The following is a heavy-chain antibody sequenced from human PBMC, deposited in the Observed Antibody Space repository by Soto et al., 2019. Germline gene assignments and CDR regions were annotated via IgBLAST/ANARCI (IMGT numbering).Heavy chain of an antibody. Sequence: ASVKVSCKASGYTFSGYSITWVRQAPGQGLEWMGRISGYNGNTNYARTLRGRLTLTTDTSTSTAYMELRSLTSDDTAVYYCARDVFCGGAPACPDMDVWGQGTTVTVSS. J-gene: IGHJ6*02. CDR2: ISGYNGNT. V-gene: IGHV1-18*04. CDR3: ARDVFCGGAPACPDMDV. D-gene: IGHD2-21*01. CDR1: GYTFSGYS.